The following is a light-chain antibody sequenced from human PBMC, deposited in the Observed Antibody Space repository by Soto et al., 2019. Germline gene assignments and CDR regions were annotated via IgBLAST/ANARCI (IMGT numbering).Light chain of an antibody. CDR3: QQSRDWPLT. CDR2: DAS. V-gene: IGKV3-11*01. J-gene: IGKJ4*01. CDR1: ESVTSF. Sequence: EIVLTQSPATLSLSPGERAXXXXXXSESVTSFLAWYQQKPGQAPRLLIYDASNRATGISARFSGSGSGTDFTLTISSLEPEDFAVYYCQQSRDWPLTFGGGTKVDIK.